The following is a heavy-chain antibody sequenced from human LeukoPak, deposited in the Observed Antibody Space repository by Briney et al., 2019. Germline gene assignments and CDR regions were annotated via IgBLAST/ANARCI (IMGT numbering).Heavy chain of an antibody. CDR1: GFIFSRFW. J-gene: IGHJ3*02. CDR2: IKQDASEK. Sequence: GGSLRLSCAASGFIFSRFWMSWVRQAPGKGLQWVAYIKQDASEKYYVDSVKGRFTIPRDDAKNSLYLQMNSLRAEDTAVYYCTRGEEMATVPDCALDIWGQGTMVTVSS. V-gene: IGHV3-7*01. CDR3: TRGEEMATVPDCALDI. D-gene: IGHD5-24*01.